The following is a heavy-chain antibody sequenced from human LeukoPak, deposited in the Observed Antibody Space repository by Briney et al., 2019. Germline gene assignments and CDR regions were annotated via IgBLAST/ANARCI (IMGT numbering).Heavy chain of an antibody. Sequence: SETLSLTCAVYGGSFSGYYWSWIRQPPGKGLEWIGEINHSGSTNYNPSLKSRVTISVDTSKNQCSLKLSSVTAADTAVYYCARGMVRTFYYYYGMDVWGQGTTVTVSS. V-gene: IGHV4-34*01. J-gene: IGHJ6*02. CDR3: ARGMVRTFYYYYGMDV. CDR1: GGSFSGYY. CDR2: INHSGST. D-gene: IGHD3-10*01.